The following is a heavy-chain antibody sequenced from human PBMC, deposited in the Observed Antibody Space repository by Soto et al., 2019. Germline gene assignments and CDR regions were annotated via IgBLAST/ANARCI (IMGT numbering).Heavy chain of an antibody. V-gene: IGHV1-18*01. CDR3: ARDTNSITIFGVVIPRYYFDY. D-gene: IGHD3-3*01. CDR1: GYTFTSYG. J-gene: IGHJ4*02. CDR2: ISAYNDNT. Sequence: GASVKVSCKASGYTFTSYGISWVRQAPGQGLEWMGWISAYNDNTNYAQKLQGRVTMTTDTSTSTAYMELRSLRSDDTAVYYCARDTNSITIFGVVIPRYYFDYWGQGTLVTVSS.